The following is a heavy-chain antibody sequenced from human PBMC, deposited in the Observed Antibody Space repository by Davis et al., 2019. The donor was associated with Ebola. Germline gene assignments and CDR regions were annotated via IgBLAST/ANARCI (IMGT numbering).Heavy chain of an antibody. D-gene: IGHD3-10*01. CDR1: GGSFSDYY. CDR2: INHSGST. J-gene: IGHJ5*02. V-gene: IGHV4-34*01. CDR3: ARARGNYSGWFDP. Sequence: SETLSLTCAVYGGSFSDYYWSWIRQPPGKGLEWIGEINHSGSTNYTPSLKSRVTISVDTSKNQFSLKLSSVTAADTAVYYCARARGNYSGWFDPWGQGTLVTVSS.